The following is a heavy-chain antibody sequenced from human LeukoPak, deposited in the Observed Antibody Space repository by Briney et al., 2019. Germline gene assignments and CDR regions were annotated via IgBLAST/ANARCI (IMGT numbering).Heavy chain of an antibody. CDR1: GYTFTSYG. CDR3: ARDSHSYTAMVALFLPYYYGMDV. Sequence: ASVKVSCKASGYTFTSYGISWVRQAPGQGLEWMGWISAYNGNTNYAQKLRGRVTMTTDTSTSTAYMELRSLRSDDTAVYYCARDSHSYTAMVALFLPYYYGMDVWGQGTTVTVSS. D-gene: IGHD5-18*01. CDR2: ISAYNGNT. J-gene: IGHJ6*02. V-gene: IGHV1-18*01.